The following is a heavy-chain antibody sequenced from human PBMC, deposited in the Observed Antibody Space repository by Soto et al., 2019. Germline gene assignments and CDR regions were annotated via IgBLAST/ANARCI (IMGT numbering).Heavy chain of an antibody. J-gene: IGHJ6*02. V-gene: IGHV1-2*02. CDR1: RYSFTGHY. Sequence: QVQHVQSGAEVKKPGDSVKVSCKASRYSFTGHYMHWVRRAPGQGLEWMGWVNLNTGGTDYAQEFQGRVTMTTATSIRTVYLEVTRLKFDDTAIYYCARDPSSFLGRVYGMDVWGQGTAVTVSS. CDR2: VNLNTGGT. CDR3: ARDPSSFLGRVYGMDV.